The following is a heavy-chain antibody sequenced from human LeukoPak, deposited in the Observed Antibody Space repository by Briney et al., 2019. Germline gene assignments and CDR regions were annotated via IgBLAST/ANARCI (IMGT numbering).Heavy chain of an antibody. CDR2: INHSGST. V-gene: IGHV4-34*06. CDR3: AAALGRYGDYSRGYYFDY. Sequence: SETLSLTCGVYGGSLSGYYWTWIRQPPGKGLEWIGEINHSGSTNYIPSLKSRVTISVDTSKNQFSVKLGSVTAADTAVYYCAAALGRYGDYSRGYYFDYWGQGTLVTVSS. J-gene: IGHJ4*02. CDR1: GGSLSGYY. D-gene: IGHD4-17*01.